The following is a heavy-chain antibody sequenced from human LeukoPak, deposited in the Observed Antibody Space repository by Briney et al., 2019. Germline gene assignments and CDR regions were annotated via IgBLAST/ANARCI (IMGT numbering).Heavy chain of an antibody. CDR1: GLMFSNYD. CDR2: ISISGDYT. D-gene: IGHD3-16*02. J-gene: IGHJ4*02. CDR3: AYRTGFDY. V-gene: IGHV3-23*01. Sequence: PGGSLRLSCVVSGLMFSNYDMSWVRQAPGKGLEWVSTISISGDYTYYPDSVKGRFTISRDNSKNTLYLQMNSLRAEDTAVYYRAYRTGFDYWGQGTLVTVSS.